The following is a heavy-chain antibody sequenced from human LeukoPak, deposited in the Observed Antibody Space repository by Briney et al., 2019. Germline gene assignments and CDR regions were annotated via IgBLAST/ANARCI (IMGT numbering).Heavy chain of an antibody. J-gene: IGHJ5*02. D-gene: IGHD2-2*01. V-gene: IGHV4-59*01. CDR3: ARGGVAVPAANNWFDP. CDR1: GGSINSFY. Sequence: PSETLSLTCTVSGGSINSFYWSWIRQPPGKGLEWIGYIYYSRNTNYSPSLKSRVTISVDTSKNQFSLKLRSVTAADTAVYYCARGGVAVPAANNWFDPWGQGTLVTVSS. CDR2: IYYSRNT.